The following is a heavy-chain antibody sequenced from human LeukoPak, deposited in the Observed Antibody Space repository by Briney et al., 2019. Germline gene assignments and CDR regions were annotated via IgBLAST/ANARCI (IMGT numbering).Heavy chain of an antibody. CDR2: ISGSGGST. V-gene: IGHV3-23*01. Sequence: GGSLRLSCAASGFTFTNYAMSWVRQAPGKGLEWVSVISGSGGSTYSADSVKGRFTISRDNSKNTLYLQMESLRAEDTAVYYCATDPTVAGTSEYFQHWGQGTLVTVSS. J-gene: IGHJ1*01. CDR3: ATDPTVAGTSEYFQH. CDR1: GFTFTNYA. D-gene: IGHD6-19*01.